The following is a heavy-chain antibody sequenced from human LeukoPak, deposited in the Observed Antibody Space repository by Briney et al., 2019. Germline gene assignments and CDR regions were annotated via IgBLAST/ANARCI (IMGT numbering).Heavy chain of an antibody. CDR3: ARGRGGNGFSHFDY. V-gene: IGHV3-30-3*01. CDR1: GFTFSGFG. CDR2: ILNDGSTR. J-gene: IGHJ4*02. Sequence: GGSLRLSCAASGFTFSGFGMHWVRQAPGKGLEWVTFILNDGSTRYYADSVKGRFTISRDNSKNTLFLQMDSLRPEDTGVYYCARGRGGNGFSHFDYWGQGTLVTVSS. D-gene: IGHD4-23*01.